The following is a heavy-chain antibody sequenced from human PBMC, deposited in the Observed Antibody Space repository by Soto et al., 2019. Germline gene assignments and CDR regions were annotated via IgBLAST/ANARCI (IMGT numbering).Heavy chain of an antibody. V-gene: IGHV1-18*01. J-gene: IGHJ4*02. D-gene: IGHD3-22*01. Sequence: RASVKVSCKASGYTFTSYGISWVRQAPGQGLEWMGWISAYNGNTNYAQKLQGRVTMTTDTSTSTAYMELRSLRSDDTAVYYCARDLLYYYDSSGYSPVPYYFDYWGKGTLVTVSS. CDR2: ISAYNGNT. CDR3: ARDLLYYYDSSGYSPVPYYFDY. CDR1: GYTFTSYG.